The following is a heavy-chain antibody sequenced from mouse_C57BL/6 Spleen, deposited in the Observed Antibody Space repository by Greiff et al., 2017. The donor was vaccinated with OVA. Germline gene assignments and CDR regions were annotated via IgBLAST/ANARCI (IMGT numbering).Heavy chain of an antibody. V-gene: IGHV1-59*01. J-gene: IGHJ2*01. Sequence: QVQLQQPGAELVRPGTSVKLSCKASGYTFTSYWMHWVKQRPGQGLEWIGVMDPSASETNYNQKFKGKATLTVDTSSSTAYMQLSSLTSEDSAVYYCARGGDYGSSLDYWGQGATLTVSS. CDR2: MDPSASET. D-gene: IGHD1-1*01. CDR3: ARGGDYGSSLDY. CDR1: GYTFTSYW.